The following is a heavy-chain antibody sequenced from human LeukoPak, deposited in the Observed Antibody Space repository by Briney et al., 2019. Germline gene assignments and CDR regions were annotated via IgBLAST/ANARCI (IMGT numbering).Heavy chain of an antibody. CDR3: ASHTVSALFPGLDGYAFDI. CDR1: GGSISSNSYY. V-gene: IGHV4-39*01. Sequence: SETLSLTCTVSGGSISSNSYYWGWIRQPPGKGLEWIGSIYYSGSTYYNPSLKSRVTISVDTSKNQFSLKLSSVTAADTAVYYCASHTVSALFPGLDGYAFDIWGQGTMVTVSS. D-gene: IGHD5-24*01. CDR2: IYYSGST. J-gene: IGHJ3*02.